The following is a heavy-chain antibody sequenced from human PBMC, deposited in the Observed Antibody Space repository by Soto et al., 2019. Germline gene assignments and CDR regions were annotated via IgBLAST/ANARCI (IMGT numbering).Heavy chain of an antibody. Sequence: SETLSLTCTVSRGSLSGRAYYWSWIRQSPGKGLEWIGYIFESGSTKSNPSLKRRATITGDTSTTQFSLKLTSVTAANTGVYDSAIYFYYDDWNGYSSQGYLDNWGQGTQVTVSS. CDR1: RGSLSGRAYY. D-gene: IGHD3-3*01. V-gene: IGHV4-61*08. CDR3: AIYFYYDDWNGYSSQGYLDN. CDR2: IFESGST. J-gene: IGHJ4*02.